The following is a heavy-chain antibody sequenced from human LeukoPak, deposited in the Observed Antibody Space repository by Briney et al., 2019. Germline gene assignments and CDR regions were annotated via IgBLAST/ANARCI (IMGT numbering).Heavy chain of an antibody. D-gene: IGHD3-9*01. CDR1: GFTFSSYA. CDR3: AKMNVLTGYYTPNFDF. V-gene: IGHV3-23*01. Sequence: GGSLRLSCAASGFTFSSYAMSWVRQAPRKGLEWVSVVSGSGSSTDYADSVKGRFTISRDNSKNTLYLQMSSLSAEDTTVYYCAKMNVLTGYYTPNFDFWGQGTLVTVSS. J-gene: IGHJ4*02. CDR2: VSGSGSST.